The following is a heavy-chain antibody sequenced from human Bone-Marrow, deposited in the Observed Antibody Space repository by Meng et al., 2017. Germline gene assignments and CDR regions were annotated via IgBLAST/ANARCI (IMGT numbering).Heavy chain of an antibody. Sequence: QVRLEESGPGLVKPSGTLSLTCSVSGGSISSSNCWSWVRQPPGKGLEWIGEIYQSGSTNYNPSLKSRVTISVDKSKNQFSLKLSSVTAADTAVYYCARPDYGDYLYYLDYWGQGALVTVSS. CDR3: ARPDYGDYLYYLDY. CDR2: IYQSGST. V-gene: IGHV4-4*02. D-gene: IGHD4-17*01. J-gene: IGHJ4*02. CDR1: GGSISSSNC.